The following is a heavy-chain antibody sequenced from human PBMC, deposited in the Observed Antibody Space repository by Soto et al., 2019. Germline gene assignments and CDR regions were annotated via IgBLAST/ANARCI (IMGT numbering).Heavy chain of an antibody. CDR1: GGTFSSYA. D-gene: IGHD2-21*02. V-gene: IGHV1-69*06. CDR2: IIPIFGTA. CDR3: ARERVVVTAIDAFDI. Sequence: SVKVSCKASGGTFSSYAISWVRQAPGQGLEWMGGIIPIFGTANYAQKFQGRVTITADKSTSTAYMELSSLRSEDTAVYYCARERVVVTAIDAFDIWGQGTMVTVSS. J-gene: IGHJ3*02.